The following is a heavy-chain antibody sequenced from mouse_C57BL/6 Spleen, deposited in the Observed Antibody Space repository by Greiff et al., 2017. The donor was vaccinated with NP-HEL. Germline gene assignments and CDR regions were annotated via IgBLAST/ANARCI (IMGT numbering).Heavy chain of an antibody. CDR3: ARRPGAYYAMDD. D-gene: IGHD6-1*01. V-gene: IGHV5-6*01. Sequence: EVQVVESGGDLVKPGGSLKLSCAASGFTFSSYGMSWVRQTPDKRLEWVATISSGGSYTYYPDSVKGRFTISRDNAKNTLYLQMSSLKSEDTAMYYCARRPGAYYAMDDWGQGTSVTVSS. J-gene: IGHJ4*01. CDR1: GFTFSSYG. CDR2: ISSGGSYT.